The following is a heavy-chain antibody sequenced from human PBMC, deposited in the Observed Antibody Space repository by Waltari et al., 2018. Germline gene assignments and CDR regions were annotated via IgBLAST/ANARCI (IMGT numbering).Heavy chain of an antibody. Sequence: QVQLVQSGAEVKKPGASVKVSCKASGYTFTSYGISWVRQAPGQGLEWMGWVSAYNGNTNYAQKPQSRVTMTTDTSTSTAYMELRTLRSEDTAVYYCARPPLRGGAFDIWGQGTMVTVSS. CDR2: VSAYNGNT. V-gene: IGHV1-18*01. D-gene: IGHD2-15*01. CDR1: GYTFTSYG. CDR3: ARPPLRGGAFDI. J-gene: IGHJ3*02.